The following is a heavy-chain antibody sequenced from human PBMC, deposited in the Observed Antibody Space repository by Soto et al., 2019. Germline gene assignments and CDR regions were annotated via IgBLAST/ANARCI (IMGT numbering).Heavy chain of an antibody. Sequence: PGGSLRLSCAPSGFTFSSYGMHGVRQAQGKGLEWVAVIAYDGSNKYYADIVKGRFNISRDNSKNTLYLQMYSLRAEDTAFYYCARGHNIVGSTGGGLDIWGQGTMVTVSS. D-gene: IGHD1-26*01. CDR3: ARGHNIVGSTGGGLDI. V-gene: IGHV3-30*03. CDR2: IAYDGSNK. J-gene: IGHJ3*02. CDR1: GFTFSSYG.